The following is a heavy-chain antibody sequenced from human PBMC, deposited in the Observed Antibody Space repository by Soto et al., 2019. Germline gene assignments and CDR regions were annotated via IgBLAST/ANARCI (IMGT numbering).Heavy chain of an antibody. V-gene: IGHV3-33*01. CDR1: GFTFSSYG. D-gene: IGHD6-19*01. Sequence: GGSLRLSCAASGFTFSSYGMHWVRQAPGKGLEWVAVIWYDGSNKYYADSVKGRFTISRDNSKNTLYLQMNSLRAEDTAVYYCARGVSEKANSSGWYNYWGQGTLVTVSS. J-gene: IGHJ4*02. CDR2: IWYDGSNK. CDR3: ARGVSEKANSSGWYNY.